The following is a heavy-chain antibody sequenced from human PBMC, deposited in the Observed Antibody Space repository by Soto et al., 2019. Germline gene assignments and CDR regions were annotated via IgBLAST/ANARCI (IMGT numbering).Heavy chain of an antibody. Sequence: GGSLRLSCAASGFTFSNAWMNWVRQAPGKGLEWVGRIKSKTDGGTTDYAAPVKGRFTISRDDSKNTLYLQMNSLKTEDTAVYYCTTTHSTYYDYVWDYYYGMDVWGQGTTVTVSS. V-gene: IGHV3-15*07. J-gene: IGHJ6*02. D-gene: IGHD3-16*01. CDR3: TTTHSTYYDYVWDYYYGMDV. CDR2: IKSKTDGGTT. CDR1: GFTFSNAW.